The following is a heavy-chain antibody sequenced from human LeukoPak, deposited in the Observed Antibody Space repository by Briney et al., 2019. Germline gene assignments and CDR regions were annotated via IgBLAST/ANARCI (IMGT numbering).Heavy chain of an antibody. Sequence: ASVKVSCKASGYTFTSYDINWVRQATGQGLEWMGWMNPNSGNTGYAQKFQGRVTMTRNTSISTAYMELSSLRSEDTAVYYCARRKDSSGYYYGYWGQGTLVTVSS. V-gene: IGHV1-8*01. CDR2: MNPNSGNT. D-gene: IGHD3-22*01. CDR1: GYTFTSYD. CDR3: ARRKDSSGYYYGY. J-gene: IGHJ4*02.